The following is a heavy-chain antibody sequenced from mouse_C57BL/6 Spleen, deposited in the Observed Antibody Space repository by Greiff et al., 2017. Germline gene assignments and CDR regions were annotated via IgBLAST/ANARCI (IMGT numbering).Heavy chain of an antibody. CDR1: GYTFTSYW. J-gene: IGHJ2*01. Sequence: QVQLQQPGAELVRPGSSVKLSCKASGYTFTSYWMHWVKQRPIQGLEWIGNIDPSDSETHYNQKFKDKATLTVDKSSSTAYMQLSSLTSEDSAVYYCARSGSRGGYFDYWGQGTTLTVSS. CDR3: ARSGSRGGYFDY. V-gene: IGHV1-52*01. CDR2: IDPSDSET. D-gene: IGHD1-1*01.